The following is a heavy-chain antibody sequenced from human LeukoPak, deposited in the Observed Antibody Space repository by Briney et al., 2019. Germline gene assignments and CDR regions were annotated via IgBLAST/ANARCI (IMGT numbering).Heavy chain of an antibody. CDR1: GFTYSRSW. CDR3: ARGPY. Sequence: PGGSLRLSCAPSGFTYSRSWMSWVRQAPGKGLEWVASINEDGSEKCSVDSVTGRFTISRDNAKNSLYLEMSSLRVEDTAVYYCARGPYWGQGTLVTVSS. J-gene: IGHJ4*02. V-gene: IGHV3-7*01. CDR2: INEDGSEK.